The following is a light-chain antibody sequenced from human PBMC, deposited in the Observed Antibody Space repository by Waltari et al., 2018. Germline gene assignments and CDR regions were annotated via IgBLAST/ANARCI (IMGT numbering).Light chain of an antibody. Sequence: SYELTQPLSLSVALGQTARLTCGGKNIGSYNVHWYQQKPGQAPVVVIYRDFNRPSGIPERFSGSNLGNTATLTISRAQAGDEADYYCQVWDSSTGGVFGGGTKLTVL. CDR3: QVWDSSTGGV. V-gene: IGLV3-9*01. J-gene: IGLJ2*01. CDR1: NIGSYN. CDR2: RDF.